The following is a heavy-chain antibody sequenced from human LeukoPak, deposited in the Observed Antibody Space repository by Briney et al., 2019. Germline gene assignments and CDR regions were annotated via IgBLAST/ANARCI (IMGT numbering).Heavy chain of an antibody. J-gene: IGHJ4*02. CDR3: ARWTAYYYFDY. CDR1: GGSISSYY. CDR2: IYYSGST. D-gene: IGHD3/OR15-3a*01. V-gene: IGHV4-59*08. Sequence: NASETLSLTCTVSGGSISSYYWSWIRQPPGKGLEWIGYIYYSGSTYYNPSLKSRLTISVDTSKNQFSLKLSSVTAADTAVYYCARWTAYYYFDYWGQGTLVTVSS.